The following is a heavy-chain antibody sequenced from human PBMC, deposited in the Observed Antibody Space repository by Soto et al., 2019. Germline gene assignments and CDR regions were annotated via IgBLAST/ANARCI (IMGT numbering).Heavy chain of an antibody. Sequence: EAQLLESGGGLVQPGGSLGLSCAASGFTFSTYAMSWVRQAPGRGLEWVSSIGSSGGATFYADSVKGRFTISRDNSKNTLFRQKIILKDEDTAVYFCVKRSLTGTYYFDSWGQGTLVTVST. CDR3: VKRSLTGTYYFDS. J-gene: IGHJ4*02. V-gene: IGHV3-23*01. CDR1: GFTFSTYA. CDR2: IGSSGGAT. D-gene: IGHD3-10*01.